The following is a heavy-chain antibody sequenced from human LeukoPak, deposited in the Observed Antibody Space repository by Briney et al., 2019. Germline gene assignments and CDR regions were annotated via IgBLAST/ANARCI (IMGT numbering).Heavy chain of an antibody. CDR3: ARGILAAAGRIWDY. CDR2: TYYRSKWYN. V-gene: IGHV6-1*01. CDR1: GDSVSSNSAA. J-gene: IGHJ4*02. D-gene: IGHD6-13*01. Sequence: SQTLSLTCAISGDSVSSNSAAWNWIRQSPSRGLEWLGRTYYRSKWYNGYAVFVKSRISVNPDTSKNQFSLQLNSVTPEDTAVYYCARGILAAAGRIWDYWGQGTLVTVSS.